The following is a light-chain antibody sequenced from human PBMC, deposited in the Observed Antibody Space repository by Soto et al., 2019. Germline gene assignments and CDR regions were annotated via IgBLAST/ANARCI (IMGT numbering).Light chain of an antibody. Sequence: QLVLTQPPSVSGAPGQRVTISCTGSSSNIGAGYDVHWYQQLPGTAPKLLIYNNINRPSGVPDRFSGSKSGTSGSLAITGLQAEDEADYYCQSYDSSLSVFGTGTKLTVL. J-gene: IGLJ1*01. CDR3: QSYDSSLSV. CDR1: SSNIGAGYD. V-gene: IGLV1-40*01. CDR2: NNI.